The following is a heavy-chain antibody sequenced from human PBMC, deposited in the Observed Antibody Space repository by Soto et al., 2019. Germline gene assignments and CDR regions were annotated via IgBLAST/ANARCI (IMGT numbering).Heavy chain of an antibody. Sequence: EEQLVESGGGLVQPGGSLRVSCAASGFTFSNYWMHWVRQVPGKGLVWVSRVNFDGRTTNYADSVKGRFTISRDNARNTVYLQMNSLRAEDTAVYYCGRGIQHYYGVDVWAQGTTVNVSS. CDR3: GRGIQHYYGVDV. V-gene: IGHV3-74*01. CDR2: VNFDGRTT. CDR1: GFTFSNYW. J-gene: IGHJ6*02. D-gene: IGHD5-18*01.